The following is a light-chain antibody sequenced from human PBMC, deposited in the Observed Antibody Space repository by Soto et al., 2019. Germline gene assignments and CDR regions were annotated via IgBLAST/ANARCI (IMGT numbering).Light chain of an antibody. Sequence: QSVLTQPPSASGTPGQRVTISCSGSSSNIGSNYVYWYQQLPGTAPKLLIYRNNQRPSGVPDRFSGSKSGTSASLAISGLRSEDEADYYCAVWDDSLSGYVVFGGGTQLTVL. V-gene: IGLV1-47*01. J-gene: IGLJ2*01. CDR3: AVWDDSLSGYVV. CDR1: SSNIGSNY. CDR2: RNN.